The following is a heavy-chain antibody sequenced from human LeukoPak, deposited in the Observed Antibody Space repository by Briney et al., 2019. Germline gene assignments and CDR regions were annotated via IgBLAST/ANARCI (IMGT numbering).Heavy chain of an antibody. CDR2: IKSKTDGGTT. Sequence: SGGSLRLSCAASGFTFSNAWMSWVRQAPGKGLEWVGRIKSKTDGGTTDCAAPVKGRFTISRDDSKNTLYLQMNSLKTEDTAVYYCTTDRWAGGVDIWGQGTMVTVSS. J-gene: IGHJ3*02. V-gene: IGHV3-15*01. CDR1: GFTFSNAW. D-gene: IGHD3-16*01. CDR3: TTDRWAGGVDI.